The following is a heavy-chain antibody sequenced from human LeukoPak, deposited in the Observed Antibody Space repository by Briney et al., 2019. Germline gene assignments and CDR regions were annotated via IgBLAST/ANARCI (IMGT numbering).Heavy chain of an antibody. V-gene: IGHV4-39*01. CDR2: IYYSGST. CDR3: ASRVLGYAAY. Sequence: SETLSLTCTVSGGSISSSNYWGWIRQSPGKGLEWIGSIYYSGSTSYNPSLKSRVTISVDTSKNQFSLKLSSVTAADTAVYYCASRVLGYAAYWGQGTLVTVSS. CDR1: GGSISSSNY. J-gene: IGHJ4*02. D-gene: IGHD5-12*01.